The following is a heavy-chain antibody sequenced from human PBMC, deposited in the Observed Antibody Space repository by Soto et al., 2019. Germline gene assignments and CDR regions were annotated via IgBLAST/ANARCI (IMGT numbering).Heavy chain of an antibody. D-gene: IGHD2-15*01. J-gene: IGHJ6*03. Sequence: GGSLRLSCAASGFTFSSYSMNWVRQAPGKGLEWVSSISSSSSYIYYADSVKGRFTISRDNAKNSLYLQMNSLRAEDTAVYYCARDLEEYYCSGGSCYPVPRGYYYYYMDVWGKGTTVTVSS. CDR2: ISSSSSYI. V-gene: IGHV3-21*01. CDR1: GFTFSSYS. CDR3: ARDLEEYYCSGGSCYPVPRGYYYYYMDV.